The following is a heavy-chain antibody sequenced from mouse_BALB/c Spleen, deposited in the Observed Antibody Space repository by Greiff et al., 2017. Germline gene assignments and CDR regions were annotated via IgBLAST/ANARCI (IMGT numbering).Heavy chain of an antibody. J-gene: IGHJ1*01. CDR3: ARSTVGYFDV. CDR1: GFTFSSFG. D-gene: IGHD1-1*01. V-gene: IGHV5-17*02. Sequence: KLVESGGGLVQPGGSRKLSCAASGFTFSSFGMHWVRQAPEKGLEWVAYISSGSSTIYYADTVKGRFTISRDNPKNTLFLQMTSLRSEDTAMYYCARSTVGYFDVWGAGTTVTVSS. CDR2: ISSGSSTI.